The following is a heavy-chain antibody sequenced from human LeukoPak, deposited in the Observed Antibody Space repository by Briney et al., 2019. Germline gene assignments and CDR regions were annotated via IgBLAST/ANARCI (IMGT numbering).Heavy chain of an antibody. D-gene: IGHD3-22*01. CDR1: GYSISSGYY. J-gene: IGHJ1*01. CDR2: IYHSGST. V-gene: IGHV4-38-2*01. CDR3: ARPWGDDSGGYYTWYFHH. Sequence: SETLSLTCPVYGYSISSGYYWGWIRQPPGKGLEWVGSIYHSGSTYYNPSLKSLVTISVDTSKNQFSMKMSSVTAADKGVYLCARPWGDDSGGYYTWYFHHWGKGILVTVS.